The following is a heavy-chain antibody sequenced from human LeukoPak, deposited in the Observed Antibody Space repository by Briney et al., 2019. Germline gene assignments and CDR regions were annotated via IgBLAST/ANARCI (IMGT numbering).Heavy chain of an antibody. D-gene: IGHD3-22*01. CDR2: IYSGGST. J-gene: IGHJ3*02. Sequence: GGSLRLSCAASGFTDSRCQMRWVGQAPGKGLEWVAIIYSGGSTYSADSVKGRFTISRDNSKNTVSLQMNSLPAEDTAVYYWARDSSAYYGFDMWGQGTMVTVSS. CDR1: GFTDSRCQ. CDR3: ARDSSAYYGFDM. V-gene: IGHV3-53*01.